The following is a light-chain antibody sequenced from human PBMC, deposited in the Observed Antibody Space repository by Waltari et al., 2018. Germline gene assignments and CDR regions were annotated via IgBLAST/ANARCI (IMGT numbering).Light chain of an antibody. CDR2: EDE. V-gene: IGLV3-1*01. CDR3: QTWDSATLV. J-gene: IGLJ2*01. CDR1: KLRAKF. Sequence: SYELTQPPSVSVSPGQTARITCSRDKLRAKFVCWFQQKPGQSPLQVMYEDEKRPSGISERFSASNSENTATLTISGTQAIDEADYYCQTWDSATLVFGGGTRLSV.